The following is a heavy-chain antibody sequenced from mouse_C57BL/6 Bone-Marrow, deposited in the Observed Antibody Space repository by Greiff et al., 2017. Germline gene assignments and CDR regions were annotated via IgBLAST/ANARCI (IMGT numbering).Heavy chain of an antibody. V-gene: IGHV1-81*01. CDR2: IYPRSGNT. D-gene: IGHD2-3*01. CDR3: ARGGYSWYFDV. CDR1: GYTFTSYG. J-gene: IGHJ1*03. Sequence: VQRVESGAELARPGASVKLSCKASGYTFTSYGISWVKQRTGQGLEWIGEIYPRSGNTYYNEKFKGKATLTADKSSSTAYMELRSLTSEDSAVYFCARGGYSWYFDVWGTGTTVTVSS.